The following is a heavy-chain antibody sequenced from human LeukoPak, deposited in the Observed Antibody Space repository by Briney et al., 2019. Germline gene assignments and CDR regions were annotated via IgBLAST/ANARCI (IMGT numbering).Heavy chain of an antibody. Sequence: ETLSLTCTVSSGSISSYFWSWVRQPPGKGLEWVSTISGGSGVTTYFADSVKGRFIISRDNSKNSLFLQMDSLRVEDTAIYYCAKDSDYGAFDIWGQGTMVTVSS. CDR3: AKDSDYGAFDI. CDR1: SGSISSYF. D-gene: IGHD4-17*01. CDR2: ISGGSGVTT. J-gene: IGHJ3*02. V-gene: IGHV3-23*01.